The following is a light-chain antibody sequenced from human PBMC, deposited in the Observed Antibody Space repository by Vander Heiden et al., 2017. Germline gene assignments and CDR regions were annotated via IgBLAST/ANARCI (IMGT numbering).Light chain of an antibody. Sequence: EIALTQSPGTLSLSPGGSAAPTSWAGRSVSSSYLAWYQQKPGQAPRLLIYGASSMATGIPDRFSGSGSGTDFTLTISRLEPEDFAVYYCQQYGSYPLTFGEGTKVEIK. J-gene: IGKJ4*01. CDR3: QQYGSYPLT. CDR2: GAS. CDR1: RSVSSSY. V-gene: IGKV3-20*01.